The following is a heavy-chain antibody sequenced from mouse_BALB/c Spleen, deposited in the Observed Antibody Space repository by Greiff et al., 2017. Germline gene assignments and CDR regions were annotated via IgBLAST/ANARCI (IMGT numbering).Heavy chain of an antibody. V-gene: IGHV7-3*02. Sequence: DVHLVESGGGLVQPGGSLRLSCATSGFTFTDYYMSWVRQPPGKALEWLGFIRNKANGYTTEYSASVKGRFTISRDNSQTILYLQMNTLRAEDSATYYCARDGGLRGRYAMDYWGQGTSVTVSS. CDR1: GFTFTDYY. CDR2: IRNKANGYTT. CDR3: ARDGGLRGRYAMDY. J-gene: IGHJ4*01. D-gene: IGHD2-4*01.